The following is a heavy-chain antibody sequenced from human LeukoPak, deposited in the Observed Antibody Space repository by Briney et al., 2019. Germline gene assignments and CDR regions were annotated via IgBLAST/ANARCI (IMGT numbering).Heavy chain of an antibody. CDR2: IYPGDSDT. CDR3: ATSAARSGPPIDY. CDR1: GYSFTSYW. J-gene: IGHJ4*02. V-gene: IGHV5-51*01. D-gene: IGHD6-6*01. Sequence: NHGESLRISCKGSGYSFTSYWIGWVRQMPGKGLEWMGVIYPGDSDTRYSPSFQGQVTISADKSISTAYLQWSSLKASDTAMYYCATSAARSGPPIDYWGQGTLVTVSS.